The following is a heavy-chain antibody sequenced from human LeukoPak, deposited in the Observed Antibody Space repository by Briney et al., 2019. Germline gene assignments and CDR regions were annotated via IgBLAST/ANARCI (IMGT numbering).Heavy chain of an antibody. CDR1: GYTFTSYD. V-gene: IGHV1-69*04. Sequence: GASVKVSCKASGYTFTSYDINWVRQATGQGLEWMGRIIPILGIANYAQKFQGRVTITADKSTSTAYMELSSLRSEDTAVYYCARDGLGYCSSTSCYAPTDWGQGTLVTVSS. J-gene: IGHJ4*02. CDR2: IIPILGIA. CDR3: ARDGLGYCSSTSCYAPTD. D-gene: IGHD2-2*01.